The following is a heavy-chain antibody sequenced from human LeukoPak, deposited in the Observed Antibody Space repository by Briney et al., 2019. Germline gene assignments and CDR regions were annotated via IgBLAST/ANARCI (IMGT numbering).Heavy chain of an antibody. CDR2: IFYSGST. J-gene: IGHJ3*02. D-gene: IGHD1-26*01. Sequence: PSETLSLTCTVSGGSLSSSSYCWGWIRQPPGKGLEWIGSIFYSGSTYYNPSLKSRVTISVDTSKNQFSLKLSSVTAADTAVYYCARHSGSGSFDAFDIWGQGTMVTVSS. CDR1: GGSLSSSSYC. V-gene: IGHV4-39*01. CDR3: ARHSGSGSFDAFDI.